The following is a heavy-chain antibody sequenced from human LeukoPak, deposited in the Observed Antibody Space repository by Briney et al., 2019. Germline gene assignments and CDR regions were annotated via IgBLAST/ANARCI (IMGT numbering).Heavy chain of an antibody. CDR1: GFTFSNYR. J-gene: IGHJ2*01. CDR3: AKDGLVGALVVGYWYFDL. D-gene: IGHD1-26*01. V-gene: IGHV3-30*18. CDR2: ISYTGSYK. Sequence: PGRSLRLSCAASGFTFSNYRMHWIRQAPGKGLEWVAVISYTGSYKYYADSVKGRFTISRDNSKNTLYLQTNSLRAEDTAVYYCAKDGLVGALVVGYWYFDLWGRGTLVTVSS.